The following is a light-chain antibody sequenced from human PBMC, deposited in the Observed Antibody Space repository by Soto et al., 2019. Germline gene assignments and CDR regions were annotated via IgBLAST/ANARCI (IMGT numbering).Light chain of an antibody. CDR3: QQYHIWPPWT. Sequence: EIVMTQSPDTLSLSPGEGATLSCRVSQSIRSNLAWYQQRPGQAPRLLMYGASTRAYGIPARFTGSGSGTEFTLTISSLQSEDFAVYYCQQYHIWPPWTSGQGTKVELK. J-gene: IGKJ1*01. CDR1: QSIRSN. CDR2: GAS. V-gene: IGKV3-15*01.